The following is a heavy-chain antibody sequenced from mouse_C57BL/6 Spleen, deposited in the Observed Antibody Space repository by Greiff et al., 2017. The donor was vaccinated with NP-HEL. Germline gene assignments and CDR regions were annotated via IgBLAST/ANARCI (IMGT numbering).Heavy chain of an antibody. J-gene: IGHJ2*01. D-gene: IGHD1-1*01. CDR2: IDPSDSYT. CDR3: ARGGVVATELWDY. Sequence: VQLQQPGAELVKPGASVKLSCKASGYTFTSYWMQWVKQRPGQGLEWIGEIDPSDSYTNYNQKFKGKATLTVDTSSSTAYMQLSSLTSEDSAVYYCARGGVVATELWDYWGQGTTLTVSS. V-gene: IGHV1-50*01. CDR1: GYTFTSYW.